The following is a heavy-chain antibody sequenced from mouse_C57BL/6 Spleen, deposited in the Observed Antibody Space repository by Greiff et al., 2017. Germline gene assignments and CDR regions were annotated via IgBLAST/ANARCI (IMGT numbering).Heavy chain of an antibody. CDR3: ARAPVVATNFDV. V-gene: IGHV1-52*01. Sequence: QVQLQQPGAELVRPGSSVKLSCKASGYTFTSYWMHWVKQRPIQGLEWIGNIDPSDSETHYNQKFKDKATLTVDKSSSTAYMQLSSLTSEDSAVYYCARAPVVATNFDVWGTGTTVTVSS. CDR2: IDPSDSET. J-gene: IGHJ1*03. D-gene: IGHD1-1*01. CDR1: GYTFTSYW.